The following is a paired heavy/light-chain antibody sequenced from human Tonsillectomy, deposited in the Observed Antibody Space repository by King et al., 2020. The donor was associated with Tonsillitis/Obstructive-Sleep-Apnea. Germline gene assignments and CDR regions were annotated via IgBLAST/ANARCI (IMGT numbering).Heavy chain of an antibody. CDR3: ARHPVGFPPDFLIDAFEI. CDR2: IDPGDSST. V-gene: IGHV5-10-1*01. CDR1: GYIFTDYW. Sequence: EVQLVQSGAEVKKPGESLRISCKGSGYIFTDYWISWVRQMPGKGLEWMGKIDPGDSSTTYSPSFPGRVTISTDMATSTAYLQWSGLQTSDTGMYFCARHPVGFPPDFLIDAFEIWGQGTMVTVSS. J-gene: IGHJ3*02.
Light chain of an antibody. Sequence: DIQMTQSPSSLSASVGDRVTITCRASQDIRSYLAWYQQKPGKVPKLLIYAASTLQSGVPSRFSGGGSETDFTLTISSLQPDDVATYYCLKYNSAPPMYVFGQGTKLEI. CDR2: AAS. J-gene: IGKJ2*01. V-gene: IGKV1-27*01. CDR3: LKYNSAPPMYV. CDR1: QDIRSY.